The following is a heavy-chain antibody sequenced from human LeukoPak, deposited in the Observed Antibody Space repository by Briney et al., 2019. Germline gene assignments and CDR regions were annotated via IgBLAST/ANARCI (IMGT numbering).Heavy chain of an antibody. CDR3: ASPGTYYDSSAATYGY. CDR2: IIPIFGTA. Sequence: SVKVSCKASGGTFSSYAISWVRQAPGQGLEWKGRIIPIFGTANYAQKFQGRVTITTDESTSTAYMELSSLRSEDTAVYYCASPGTYYDSSAATYGYWGQGTLVTVSS. D-gene: IGHD3-22*01. V-gene: IGHV1-69*05. J-gene: IGHJ4*02. CDR1: GGTFSSYA.